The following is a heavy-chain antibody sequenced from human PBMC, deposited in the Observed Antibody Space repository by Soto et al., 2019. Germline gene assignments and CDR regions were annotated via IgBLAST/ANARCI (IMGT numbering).Heavy chain of an antibody. CDR1: GFNFSGSV. J-gene: IGHJ4*02. D-gene: IGHD2-15*01. V-gene: IGHV3-73*01. CDR3: SRLVV. CDR2: IRSKGYTYAT. Sequence: PGESLKISCAASGFNFSGSVIHWVRQASGKGLEWVGRIRSKGYTYATAYAASVKGRFTISRDDSKNTAYLQMNSLKSEDTAVYYCSRLVVWGQGSLVTVSS.